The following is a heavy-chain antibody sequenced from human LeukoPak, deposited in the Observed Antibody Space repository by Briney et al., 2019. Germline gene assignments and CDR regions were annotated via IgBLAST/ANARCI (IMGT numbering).Heavy chain of an antibody. CDR3: ARSDDILTGYFYFDY. J-gene: IGHJ4*02. Sequence: PSETLSLTCSVSGGSITTYQWSWIRQPPGKGLEWIGYISSGGSTSYNPSLESRVTISVDTSKNQFSLKLSSVTAADTAVYYCARSDDILTGYFYFDYWGQGTLVTVSS. CDR2: ISSGGST. D-gene: IGHD3-9*01. V-gene: IGHV4-4*08. CDR1: GGSITTYQ.